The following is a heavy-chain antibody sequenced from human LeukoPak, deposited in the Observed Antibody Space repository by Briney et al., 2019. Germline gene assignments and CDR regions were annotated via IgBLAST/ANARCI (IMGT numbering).Heavy chain of an antibody. CDR1: GLTVSSND. Sequence: PGGSLRLSCAASGLTVSSNDMSWVRQAPGKGLEWVSFIYSGDRTYYADSVKGRFTISRDNFKNTLYLQMNSLRAEDTAMYYCTKSGPPDPYWGQGTMVTVSS. CDR2: IYSGDRT. D-gene: IGHD1-14*01. J-gene: IGHJ3*01. V-gene: IGHV3-53*01. CDR3: TKSGPPDPY.